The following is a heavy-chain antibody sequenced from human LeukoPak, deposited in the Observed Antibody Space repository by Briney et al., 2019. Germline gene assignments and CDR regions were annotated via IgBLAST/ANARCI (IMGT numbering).Heavy chain of an antibody. J-gene: IGHJ6*02. CDR1: GFTFSSYG. Sequence: GGSLRLSCAASGFTFSSYGMHWVRQAPGKGLEWVAVISYDGSNKYYADSVKGRFTISRDNSKNTLYLQMNSLRAGDTAVYYCAKDKQDVWGQGTTVTVSS. CDR2: ISYDGSNK. CDR3: AKDKQDV. V-gene: IGHV3-30*18.